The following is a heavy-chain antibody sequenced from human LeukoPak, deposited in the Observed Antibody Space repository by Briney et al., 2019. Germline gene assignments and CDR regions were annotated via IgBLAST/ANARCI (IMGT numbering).Heavy chain of an antibody. V-gene: IGHV3-30*04. Sequence: GGSLRLSCAASGFTLSSYAMHWVHQAPGKGLEWVAVISYDGSNKYYADSVKGRFTISRDNSKNTLYLQMNSLRAEDTAVYYCARGSWRGGRAAAGDWFDPWGQGTLVTVSS. CDR1: GFTLSSYA. D-gene: IGHD6-13*01. CDR2: ISYDGSNK. J-gene: IGHJ5*02. CDR3: ARGSWRGGRAAAGDWFDP.